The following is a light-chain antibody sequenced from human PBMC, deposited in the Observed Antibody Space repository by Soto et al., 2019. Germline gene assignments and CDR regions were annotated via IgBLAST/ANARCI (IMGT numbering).Light chain of an antibody. J-gene: IGLJ1*01. CDR2: GDN. V-gene: IGLV1-40*01. CDR1: SSNIGAEYD. CDR3: QSYDSSLTTFV. Sequence: SVLTQPPSVSGAPGQRVAISCTGSSSNIGAEYDVHWYQQLPGTAPKRLIYGDNNRPSGVPDRFSGSKSGTSASLAITGLQPEDEADYYCQSYDSSLTTFVFGTGTKVNVL.